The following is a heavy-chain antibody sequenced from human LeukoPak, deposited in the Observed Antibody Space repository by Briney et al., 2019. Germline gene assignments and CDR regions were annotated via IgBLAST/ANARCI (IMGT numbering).Heavy chain of an antibody. CDR2: INHSGST. D-gene: IGHD6-13*01. J-gene: IGHJ4*02. V-gene: IGHV4-34*01. CDR1: GGSFSGYY. CDR3: ARVAAAGLL. Sequence: SETLSLTCAVYGGSFSGYYWSWIRQPPGKGLEWIGEINHSGSTNYNPSLKSRVTISVDTSKNQFSLKLSSVTAADTAVYYCARVAAAGLLWGQGTLVAVSS.